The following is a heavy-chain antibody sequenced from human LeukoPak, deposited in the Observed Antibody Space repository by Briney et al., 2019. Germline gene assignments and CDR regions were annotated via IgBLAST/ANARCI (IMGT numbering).Heavy chain of an antibody. CDR3: ARVVLEAYSSGYYFHFLAFDI. V-gene: IGHV1-69*01. J-gene: IGHJ3*02. CDR1: GATFCSYA. Sequence: ASVKLSCTASGATFCSYAISWWRQSPGQRVEWRGGFIPIVGTANYAQKYPGRITVTADESTSTAYMELSILTPEDTAVYYGARVVLEAYSSGYYFHFLAFDIWGQGTMVTVSS. D-gene: IGHD3-22*01. CDR2: FIPIVGTA.